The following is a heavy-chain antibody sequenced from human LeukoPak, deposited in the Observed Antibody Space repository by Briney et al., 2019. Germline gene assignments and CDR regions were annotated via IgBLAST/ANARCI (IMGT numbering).Heavy chain of an antibody. Sequence: ASVKVSCKASGYTFTSYYMHWVRQAPGQGLEWMGIINPSGGSTSYAQKFQGRVTMTRDMSTSTVYMELSSLRSEDTAVYYCARDIVGADATKQMGFDYWGQGTLVTVSS. J-gene: IGHJ4*02. CDR2: INPSGGST. V-gene: IGHV1-46*01. CDR1: GYTFTSYY. D-gene: IGHD1-26*01. CDR3: ARDIVGADATKQMGFDY.